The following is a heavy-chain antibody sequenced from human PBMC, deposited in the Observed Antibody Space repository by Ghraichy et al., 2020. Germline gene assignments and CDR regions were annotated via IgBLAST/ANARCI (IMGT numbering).Heavy chain of an antibody. CDR3: AKDYTWELPPGYFDY. D-gene: IGHD1-26*01. V-gene: IGHV3-30*18. CDR1: GFTFSSYG. Sequence: GGSLRLSCAASGFTFSSYGMHWVRQAPGKGLEWVAVISYDGSNKYYADSVKGRFTISRDNSKNTLYLQMNSLRAEDTAVYYCAKDYTWELPPGYFDYWGQGTLVTVSS. J-gene: IGHJ4*02. CDR2: ISYDGSNK.